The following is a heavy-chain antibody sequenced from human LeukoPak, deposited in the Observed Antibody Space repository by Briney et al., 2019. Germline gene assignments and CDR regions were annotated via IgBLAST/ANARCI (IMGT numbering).Heavy chain of an antibody. J-gene: IGHJ4*02. CDR3: ARTIVVVPAASLGY. D-gene: IGHD2-2*01. V-gene: IGHV1-18*01. CDR1: GYTFTSYG. Sequence: ASVKVSCKASGYTFTSYGISWVRQAPGQGLEWMGWISAYNGNTNYAQKLQGRVTMTTDTSTSTAYMEPRSLRSDDTAVYYCARTIVVVPAASLGYWGQGTLVTVSS. CDR2: ISAYNGNT.